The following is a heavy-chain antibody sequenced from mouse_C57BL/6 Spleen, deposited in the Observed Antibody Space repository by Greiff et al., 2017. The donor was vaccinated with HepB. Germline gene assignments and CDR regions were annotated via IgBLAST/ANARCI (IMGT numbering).Heavy chain of an antibody. CDR2: IRSKSNNYAT. CDR1: GFSFNTYA. J-gene: IGHJ1*03. V-gene: IGHV10-1*01. D-gene: IGHD1-1*01. Sequence: EVKLVESGGGLVQPKGSLKLSCAASGFSFNTYAMNWVRQAPGKGLEWVARIRSKSNNYATYYADSVKDRFTISRDDSESRLYLQMNNLKTEDTAMYYCVRHDYYYGPNGFDVWGTGTTVTVSS. CDR3: VRHDYYYGPNGFDV.